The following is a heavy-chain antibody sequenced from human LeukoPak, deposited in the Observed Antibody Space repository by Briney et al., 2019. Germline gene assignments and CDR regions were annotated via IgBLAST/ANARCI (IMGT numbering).Heavy chain of an antibody. V-gene: IGHV3-48*03. J-gene: IGHJ3*02. CDR1: ELTFRSYE. CDR3: ARARSGWYFDI. Sequence: SEGSLRLSCVASELTFRSYEMNWVRQAPGKGLEWVSFISSSGSPRYYTDSVKDRFTISRDNAENSLYLQMNSLRVDDTAVYYCARARSGWYFDIWGQGTMVSVSS. CDR2: ISSSGSPR. D-gene: IGHD6-19*01.